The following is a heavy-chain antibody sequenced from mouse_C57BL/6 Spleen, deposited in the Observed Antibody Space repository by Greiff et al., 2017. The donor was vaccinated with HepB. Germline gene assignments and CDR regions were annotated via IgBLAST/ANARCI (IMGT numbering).Heavy chain of an antibody. Sequence: EVQLQQSGPELVKPGASVKISCKASGYTFTDYYMNWVKQSHGKSLEWIGDINPNNGGTSYNQKFKGKATLIVDKSSSTAYMELRSLTSEDSAVYYCASPYDYDGAWFAYWGQGTLVTVSA. V-gene: IGHV1-26*01. D-gene: IGHD2-4*01. CDR2: INPNNGGT. CDR1: GYTFTDYY. CDR3: ASPYDYDGAWFAY. J-gene: IGHJ3*01.